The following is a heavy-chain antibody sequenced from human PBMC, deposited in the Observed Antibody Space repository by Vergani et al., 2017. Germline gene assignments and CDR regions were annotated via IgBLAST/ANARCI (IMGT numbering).Heavy chain of an antibody. J-gene: IGHJ5*02. Sequence: EVQLLESGGGLVQPGGSLRLSCAASGFTVSSNYMSWVRQAPGKGLEWVSVIYSGGSTYYADSVKGRFTISRDNSKNTLYLQMNSLRAEDTAVYYCARVGSGYDWGPNWFDPWGQGTRVTVSS. D-gene: IGHD5-12*01. CDR2: IYSGGST. V-gene: IGHV3-66*02. CDR3: ARVGSGYDWGPNWFDP. CDR1: GFTVSSNY.